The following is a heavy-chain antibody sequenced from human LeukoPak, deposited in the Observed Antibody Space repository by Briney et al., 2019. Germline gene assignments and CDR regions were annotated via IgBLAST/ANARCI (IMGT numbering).Heavy chain of an antibody. Sequence: PGGSLRLSCAASGFTFSSYWMSWVRQAPGKGLEWVSGISGSGGSTYYADSVKGRFTISRDNSKNTLYLQMISLRAEDTAVYYCAKARRIQLWLSWGQGTLVTVSS. CDR1: GFTFSSYW. CDR3: AKARRIQLWLS. V-gene: IGHV3-23*01. J-gene: IGHJ5*02. CDR2: ISGSGGST. D-gene: IGHD5-18*01.